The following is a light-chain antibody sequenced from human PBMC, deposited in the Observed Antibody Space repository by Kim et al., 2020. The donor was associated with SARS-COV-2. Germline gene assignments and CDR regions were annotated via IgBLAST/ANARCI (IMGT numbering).Light chain of an antibody. CDR1: SLRSYY. V-gene: IGLV3-19*01. J-gene: IGLJ2*01. CDR2: GRN. Sequence: SSELTQDPAESVALGQAVRSTCQGDSLRSYYATWYQQKPRQAPLVVIFGRNDRPSGIPDRFSGSTSGNTASLTISGAQAEDEADFYCQCRDRGGNVVFGGGTKLTVL. CDR3: QCRDRGGNVV.